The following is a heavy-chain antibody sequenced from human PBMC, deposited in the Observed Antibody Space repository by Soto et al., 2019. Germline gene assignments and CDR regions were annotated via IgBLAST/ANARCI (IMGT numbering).Heavy chain of an antibody. V-gene: IGHV4-59*08. D-gene: IGHD1-1*01. CDR2: IYYSGST. CDR3: ARHRGYNWNDLYWFDP. J-gene: IGHJ5*02. Sequence: SETLSLTCTVSGGSISSYYWSWIRQPPGKGLEWIGYIYYSGSTNYNPSLKSRVTISVDTSKNQFSLKLSSVTAADTAVYYCARHRGYNWNDLYWFDPWGQGTLVTVSS. CDR1: GGSISSYY.